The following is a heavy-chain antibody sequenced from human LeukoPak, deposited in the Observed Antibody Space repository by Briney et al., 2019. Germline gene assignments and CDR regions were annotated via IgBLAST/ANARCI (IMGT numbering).Heavy chain of an antibody. CDR3: ARTRGSGYLTFDY. CDR1: GFSFSDYG. V-gene: IGHV3-48*01. CDR2: INSNGAVI. Sequence: GGSLRLSCAASGFSFSDYGMNWVRRAPGKGLEWLSHINSNGAVISYADSVKGRLTISRDNTKNSLYLQMNGLRAEDTAVYYCARTRGSGYLTFDYWGQGILVTVSS. J-gene: IGHJ4*02. D-gene: IGHD3-22*01.